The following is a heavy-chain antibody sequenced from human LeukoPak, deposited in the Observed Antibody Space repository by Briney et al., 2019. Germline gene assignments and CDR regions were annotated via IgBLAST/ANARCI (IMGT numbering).Heavy chain of an antibody. CDR1: RFTFSSYA. D-gene: IGHD3-22*01. Sequence: GGSLRLSCAASRFTFSSYAMTWVRQAPGKGLDWVSTISDSGDTAFYADSVRGRFTISRDNSKNTLYLQLNSLRVEDTAVYYCAKGRPRDYSSRQGFSDNWFDPWGQGTLVTVSS. V-gene: IGHV3-23*01. CDR2: ISDSGDTA. CDR3: AKGRPRDYSSRQGFSDNWFDP. J-gene: IGHJ5*02.